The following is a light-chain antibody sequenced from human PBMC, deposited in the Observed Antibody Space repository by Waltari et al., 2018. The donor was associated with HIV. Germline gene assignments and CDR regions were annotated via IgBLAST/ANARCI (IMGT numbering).Light chain of an antibody. CDR2: RND. CDR3: AAWDDSLSGHWV. J-gene: IGLJ3*02. CDR1: SSNIGSNF. Sequence: QSVLTQPPSASGTPGQRVTISCSGSSSNIGSNFVYWYQQLPGTAPKLLIYRNDQRHSGVLDRFSGSKSGTSASLAISGLRSEDEADYYCAAWDDSLSGHWVFGGGTKVTVL. V-gene: IGLV1-47*01.